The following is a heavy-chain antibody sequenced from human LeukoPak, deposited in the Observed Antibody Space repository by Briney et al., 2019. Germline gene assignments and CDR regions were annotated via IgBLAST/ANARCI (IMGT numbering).Heavy chain of an antibody. J-gene: IGHJ3*02. CDR3: ARPLYYDFWSGYDAFDI. D-gene: IGHD3-3*01. CDR1: GGSLSSSSYY. CDR2: IYYSGST. Sequence: SETLSLTCTVSGGSLSSSSYYWGWIRQPPGKGLEWIGSIYYSGSTYYNPSLKSRVTISVDTSKNQFSLKLSSVTAADTAVYYCARPLYYDFWSGYDAFDIWGQGTMVTVSS. V-gene: IGHV4-39*01.